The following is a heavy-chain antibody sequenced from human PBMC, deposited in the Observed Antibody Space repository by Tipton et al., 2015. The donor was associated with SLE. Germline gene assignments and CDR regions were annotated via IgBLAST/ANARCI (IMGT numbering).Heavy chain of an antibody. Sequence: TLSLTCTVSGGSISSSSYYWGWIRQPPGKGLEWIGSIYYSGSTYYNPSLKSRVTISVDTSKNQFSLKLGSVTAADTAVYYCARIVAAAGTRYFDYWGQGTLFTVSS. D-gene: IGHD6-13*01. CDR1: GGSISSSSYY. CDR3: ARIVAAAGTRYFDY. J-gene: IGHJ4*02. V-gene: IGHV4-39*07. CDR2: IYYSGST.